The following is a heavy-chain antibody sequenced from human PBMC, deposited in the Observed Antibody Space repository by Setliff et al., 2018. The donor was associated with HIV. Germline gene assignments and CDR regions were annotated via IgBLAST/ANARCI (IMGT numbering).Heavy chain of an antibody. D-gene: IGHD1-26*01. CDR1: GFTVSSNY. Sequence: PGGSLRLSCAASGFTVSSNYVSWVRQAPGKGLEWVSIIYSGGSTYYADSVKGRFTISRDNSKNTLYLQMNSLRGEDTAVNFCARWSGSYYDYYYMDVWGKGTTVTVS. V-gene: IGHV3-53*05. CDR2: IYSGGST. CDR3: ARWSGSYYDYYYMDV. J-gene: IGHJ6*03.